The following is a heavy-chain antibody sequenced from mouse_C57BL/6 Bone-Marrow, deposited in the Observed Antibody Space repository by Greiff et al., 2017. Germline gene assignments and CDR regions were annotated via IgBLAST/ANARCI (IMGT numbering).Heavy chain of an antibody. Sequence: EVQVVESGPELVKPGASVKIPCKASGYTFTDYNMDWVKQSHGKSLEWIGDINPNNGGTIYNQKFKGKATLTVDKSSSTAYMELRSLTSEDTAVYYCARGGYYGSSHGLYYAMDYWGQGTSVTVSS. CDR3: ARGGYYGSSHGLYYAMDY. CDR1: GYTFTDYN. CDR2: INPNNGGT. V-gene: IGHV1-18*01. J-gene: IGHJ4*01. D-gene: IGHD1-1*01.